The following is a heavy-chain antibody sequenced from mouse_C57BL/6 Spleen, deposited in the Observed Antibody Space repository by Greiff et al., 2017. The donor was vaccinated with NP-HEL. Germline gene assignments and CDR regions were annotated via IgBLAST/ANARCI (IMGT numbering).Heavy chain of an antibody. V-gene: IGHV14-2*01. CDR3: ATSNWLWYFDV. D-gene: IGHD2-5*01. CDR2: FDPEVGEP. Sequence: EVQLQESGAGLLRPGASVRLSSTASAFNIKASYMPWVKQRTERGLGWIGRFDPEVGEPKFAPKFQGKATITADTSSNTAYLQLSSLTSEDTAVYYCATSNWLWYFDVWGTGTTVTVSS. J-gene: IGHJ1*03. CDR1: AFNIKASY.